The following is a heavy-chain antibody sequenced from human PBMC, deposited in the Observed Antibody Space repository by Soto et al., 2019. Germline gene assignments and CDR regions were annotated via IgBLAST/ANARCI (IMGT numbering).Heavy chain of an antibody. CDR1: GGSISSYY. J-gene: IGHJ2*01. CDR3: ARRTAGFDWSYWYFDL. V-gene: IGHV4-59*01. D-gene: IGHD3-9*01. CDR2: IYYSGST. Sequence: QVQLQESGPGLVKPSETLSLTCTVSGGSISSYYWSWIRQPPGKGLEWIGYIYYSGSTNYNPSLKSRVTLSVDTSKNQFSLKLSSVTAADTAVDYCARRTAGFDWSYWYFDLWGRGTLVTVSS.